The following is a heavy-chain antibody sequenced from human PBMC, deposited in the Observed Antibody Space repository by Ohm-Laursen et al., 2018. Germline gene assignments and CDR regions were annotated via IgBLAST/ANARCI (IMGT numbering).Heavy chain of an antibody. CDR1: GFTFDDYA. Sequence: SLRLSCAASGFTFDDYAMHWVRQAPGKGLEWVSGISWNSGSIGYADSVKGRFTISRDNAKNSLYLQMNSLRAEDTALYHCARDRGYDFWSGHNWFDPWGQGTLVTVSS. D-gene: IGHD3-3*01. V-gene: IGHV3-9*01. J-gene: IGHJ5*02. CDR3: ARDRGYDFWSGHNWFDP. CDR2: ISWNSGSI.